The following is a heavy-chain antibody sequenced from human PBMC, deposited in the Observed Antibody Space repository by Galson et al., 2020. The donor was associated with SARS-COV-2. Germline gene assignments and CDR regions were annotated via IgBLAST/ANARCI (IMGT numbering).Heavy chain of an antibody. V-gene: IGHV4-39*02. CDR1: NASISGSPFF. CDR3: ARDGDTNVIVGGLFDD. J-gene: IGHJ4*02. CDR2: IYYSGSA. D-gene: IGHD1-26*01. Sequence: SETLSLTCTVSNASISGSPFFWDWLRQPPGKGLEWIGSIYYSGSAYYNPSFKSRVTISVDTSKNHFSLRLISVTAADTAVYYCARDGDTNVIVGGLFDDWGQGTLVSVSS.